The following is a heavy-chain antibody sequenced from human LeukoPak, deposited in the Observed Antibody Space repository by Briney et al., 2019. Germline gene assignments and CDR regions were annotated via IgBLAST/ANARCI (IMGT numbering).Heavy chain of an antibody. V-gene: IGHV3-23*01. J-gene: IGHJ6*03. CDR1: GFIFSNYG. Sequence: GGSLRLSCAASGFIFSNYGMAWVRQAPGKGLEWVSGISGSGGSTYYADSVKGRFTTSRDNSKNTLYLQMNSLRAEDTAVYYCAAISSYYYMDVWGKGTTVTISS. CDR3: AAISSYYYMDV. D-gene: IGHD2-21*01. CDR2: ISGSGGST.